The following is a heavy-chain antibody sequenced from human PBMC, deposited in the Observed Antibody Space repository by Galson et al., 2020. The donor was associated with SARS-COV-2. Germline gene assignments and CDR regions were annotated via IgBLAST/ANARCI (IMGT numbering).Heavy chain of an antibody. CDR1: GLAVSRHY. J-gene: IGHJ3*02. Sequence: GGSLRLSCAASGLAVSRHYFNWVRLAPGKGLEWVSVISNTGNTYYADSVKGRFTISRDNSKNTLYLQMNSLKAEDTAVYYCTREGSSGDYPGAFDIWGQGTMVTVSS. V-gene: IGHV3-53*01. CDR2: ISNTGNT. CDR3: TREGSSGDYPGAFDI. D-gene: IGHD3-22*01.